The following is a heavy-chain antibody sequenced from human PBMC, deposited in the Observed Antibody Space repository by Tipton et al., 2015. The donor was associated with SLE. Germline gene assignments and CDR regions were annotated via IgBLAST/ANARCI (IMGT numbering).Heavy chain of an antibody. J-gene: IGHJ3*02. CDR2: IWYDGSNK. CDR3: AKDIYGSGPRNAFDI. D-gene: IGHD3-10*01. CDR1: GFTFSSYG. Sequence: SLRLSCAASGFTFSSYGMHWVRQAPGKGLEWVAVIWYDGSNKYYADSVKGRFTISRDNSKNTLYLQMNSLRAEDTAVYYCAKDIYGSGPRNAFDIWGQGTMVTVSS. V-gene: IGHV3-33*06.